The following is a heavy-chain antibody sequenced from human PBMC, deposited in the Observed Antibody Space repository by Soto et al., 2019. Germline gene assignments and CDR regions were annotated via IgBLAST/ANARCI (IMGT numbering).Heavy chain of an antibody. Sequence: QVQLVESGGGVVQPGRSLRLSCAASGFTFSSYGMHWVRQAPGKGLEWVALVSYDGSNKNYAASVKGRFAISRDNSKNKLYLQMNMLRTEDAAVYDCAKDLGYCSGGSGYSEGYFASWGQGALVTVSS. J-gene: IGHJ4*02. CDR1: GFTFSSYG. V-gene: IGHV3-30*18. CDR2: VSYDGSNK. D-gene: IGHD2-15*01. CDR3: AKDLGYCSGGSGYSEGYFAS.